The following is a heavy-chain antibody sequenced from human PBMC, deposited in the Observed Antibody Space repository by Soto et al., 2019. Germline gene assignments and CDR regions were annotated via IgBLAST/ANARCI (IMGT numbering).Heavy chain of an antibody. D-gene: IGHD6-13*01. J-gene: IGHJ4*02. V-gene: IGHV4-4*02. CDR3: ARTAKYSSTPFDY. CDR2: IYHSGST. CDR1: GGSISSSNW. Sequence: QVQLQESGPGLVKPSGTLSLTCAVSGGSISSSNWWSWVRQPPGKGLEWIGEIYHSGSTNYNPSLNSRVTISVDQSKNQFSLKLTSVTAADTAIYYCARTAKYSSTPFDYWGQGTLVTVSS.